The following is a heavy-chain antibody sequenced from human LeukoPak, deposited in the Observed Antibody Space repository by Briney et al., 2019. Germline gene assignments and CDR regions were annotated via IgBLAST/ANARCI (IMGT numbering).Heavy chain of an antibody. D-gene: IGHD2-15*01. CDR1: GDSVSSNSAA. CDR3: ARAAASVSRWPVTFYGMEV. CDR2: TCYRSKWYN. Sequence: SQTLSLTCAICGDSVSSNSAAWKWIRQSPSRGLEWLGRTCYRSKWYNDYAGSVKSRITINPDTSMNQFSLQLNSVTPEDTAVYYCARAAASVSRWPVTFYGMEVWGQGTTVTVSS. V-gene: IGHV6-1*01. J-gene: IGHJ6*02.